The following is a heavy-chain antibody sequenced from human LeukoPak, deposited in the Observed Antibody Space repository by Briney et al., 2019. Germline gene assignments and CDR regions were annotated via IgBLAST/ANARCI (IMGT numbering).Heavy chain of an antibody. V-gene: IGHV4-31*03. CDR1: GGSISSGGYY. CDR2: IYYSGST. J-gene: IGHJ6*02. Sequence: PSETLSLTCTVFGGSISSGGYYWSRIRQHPGKGLEWIGYIYYSGSTYYNPSLKSRVTISVDTSKNQFSLKLSSVTAADTAVYYCASVRGYSGYDWSPYYYYGMDVWGQGTTVTVSS. CDR3: ASVRGYSGYDWSPYYYYGMDV. D-gene: IGHD5-12*01.